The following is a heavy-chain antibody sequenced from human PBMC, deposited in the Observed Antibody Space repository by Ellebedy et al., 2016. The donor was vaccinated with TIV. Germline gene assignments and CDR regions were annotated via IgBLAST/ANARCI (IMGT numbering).Heavy chain of an antibody. CDR2: INPSGGST. D-gene: IGHD1-26*01. CDR3: ATDSGVGATTGFDY. V-gene: IGHV1-46*01. J-gene: IGHJ4*02. Sequence: AASVKVSCKASGYTFTSYYMHWVRQAPGQGLEWMGIINPSGGSTIYAQKFQGRVTMTEDTSTDTAYMELSSLRSEDTAVYYCATDSGVGATTGFDYWGQGTLVTVSS. CDR1: GYTFTSYY.